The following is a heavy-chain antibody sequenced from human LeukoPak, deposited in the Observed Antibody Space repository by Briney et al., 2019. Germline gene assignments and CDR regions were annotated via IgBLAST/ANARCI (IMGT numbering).Heavy chain of an antibody. V-gene: IGHV3-21*01. D-gene: IGHD3-10*01. CDR1: GFTFSSYS. J-gene: IGHJ3*02. CDR2: ISSSSSYI. CDR3: ARDGLLWFGELPHDAFDI. Sequence: PGGALRLSCAASGFTFSSYSMNWVRQAPGKGLEWVSSISSSSSYIYYADSVKGRFTISRDNAKNSLYLQMNSLRAEDTAVYYCARDGLLWFGELPHDAFDIWGQGTMVTVSS.